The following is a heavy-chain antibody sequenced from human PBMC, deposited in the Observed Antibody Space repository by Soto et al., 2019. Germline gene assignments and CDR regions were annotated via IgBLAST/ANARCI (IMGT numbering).Heavy chain of an antibody. CDR1: GCSFTNFD. V-gene: IGHV1-8*01. CDR3: ARGFGSSWNEGVYNWLDL. D-gene: IGHD1-1*01. J-gene: IGHJ5*01. CDR2: MSPNSENK. Sequence: SVTGSCNTSGCSFTNFDFNCGGQHTGQGLEWMGWMSPNSENKGYAQKFQGRVSMTRDTSITTAYMELSSLRSEDTAVYYCARGFGSSWNEGVYNWLDLWGQGTLVTVS.